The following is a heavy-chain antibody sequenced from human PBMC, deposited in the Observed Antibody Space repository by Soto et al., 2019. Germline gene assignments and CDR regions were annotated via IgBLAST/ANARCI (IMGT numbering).Heavy chain of an antibody. CDR3: AKSYSNSWPNDWFDP. V-gene: IGHV3-23*01. Sequence: EVQLLESGGGWLQPGGSLRLSCAASGFTFSSYAMNWVRQAPGKGLEWVSGITGSGAGLYYSDSVKGRFTISRDNSKNTQYMPVHSLRTDHRSVYYCAKSYSNSWPNDWFDPWGQGTLVTVSS. CDR2: ITGSGAGL. J-gene: IGHJ5*02. D-gene: IGHD6-13*01. CDR1: GFTFSSYA.